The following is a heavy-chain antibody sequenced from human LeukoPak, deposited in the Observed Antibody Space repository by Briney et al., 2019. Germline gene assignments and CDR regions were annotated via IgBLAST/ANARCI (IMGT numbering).Heavy chain of an antibody. J-gene: IGHJ3*02. CDR3: ARVTGREVGGYYGSGSYLDAFDI. CDR2: IYSGGST. V-gene: IGHV3-53*01. CDR1: GFTVSSNY. D-gene: IGHD3-10*01. Sequence: GGSLRLSCAASGFTVSSNYMSWVRQAPGKGLEWVSVIYSGGSTYHAASVKGRFTSSRDNSKNTLYLQMDSLRAEDTAVYYCARVTGREVGGYYGSGSYLDAFDIWGQGTMVTVSS.